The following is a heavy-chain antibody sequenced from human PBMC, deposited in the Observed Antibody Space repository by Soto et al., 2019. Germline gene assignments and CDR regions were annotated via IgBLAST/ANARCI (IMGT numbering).Heavy chain of an antibody. V-gene: IGHV3-23*01. CDR2: FRSGGDDGTT. Sequence: LRLSCVASGFTFSSYSMSWVRQAPGKGLEWVSGFRSGGDDGTTYYADSVKGRFTISRDNSKNTLFLQMNSLRAEDTAIYYCAKKVNSGPGSQYFDYWGQGTLVTVSS. CDR1: GFTFSSYS. J-gene: IGHJ4*02. CDR3: AKKVNSGPGSQYFDY. D-gene: IGHD3-10*01.